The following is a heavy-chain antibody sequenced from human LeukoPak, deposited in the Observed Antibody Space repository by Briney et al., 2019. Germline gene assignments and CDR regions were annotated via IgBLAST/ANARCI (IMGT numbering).Heavy chain of an antibody. CDR2: IVVGSGNT. Sequence: GASVKVSCKASGFTFTSSAVQWVRQARGQRLEWIGWIVVGSGNTNYAQKFQERVTITRDMSTSTAYMELSSLRSEDTAVYYCAADEGYYGVPGLYYMDVWGKGTTVTVSS. V-gene: IGHV1-58*01. D-gene: IGHD4-17*01. CDR1: GFTFTSSA. J-gene: IGHJ6*03. CDR3: AADEGYYGVPGLYYMDV.